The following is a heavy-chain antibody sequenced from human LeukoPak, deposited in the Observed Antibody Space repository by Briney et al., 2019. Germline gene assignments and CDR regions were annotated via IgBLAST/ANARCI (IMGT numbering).Heavy chain of an antibody. CDR1: GGSISIGSYY. V-gene: IGHV4-61*02. CDR2: IYTSGST. D-gene: IGHD1-26*01. CDR3: ARDRLGGWELDY. Sequence: PSQTLSLTCTVSGGSISIGSYYWNWIRQPAGKGLEWIGRIYTSGSTNYDASLKSRVTISIDRSKNQFSLKLSSVTAADTAVYYCARDRLGGWELDYWGQGTLVTVSS. J-gene: IGHJ4*02.